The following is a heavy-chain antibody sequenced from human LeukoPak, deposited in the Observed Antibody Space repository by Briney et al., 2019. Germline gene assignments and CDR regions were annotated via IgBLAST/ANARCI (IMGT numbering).Heavy chain of an antibody. V-gene: IGHV4-59*01. J-gene: IGHJ5*02. CDR3: ARGGYYGSGNDFRFDP. CDR2: IDYTGST. CDR1: GGSINSYY. D-gene: IGHD3-10*01. Sequence: PSETLSLTCTVSGGSINSYYWSWIRQPPGKGLECIGYIDYTGSTNYNPSLKSRVTISVDTSKSQFSLKLSSVTAADTAIYYCARGGYYGSGNDFRFDPWGQGTLVTVSS.